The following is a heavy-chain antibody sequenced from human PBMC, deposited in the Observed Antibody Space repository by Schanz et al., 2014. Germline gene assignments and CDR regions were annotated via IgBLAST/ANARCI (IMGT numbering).Heavy chain of an antibody. V-gene: IGHV3-23*04. Sequence: EVQLVESGGDLVQPGGSLRLSCASSGFSFTTYAMSWVRQAPGKGLEWVSRINWSDGGSTGYADSVKGRFTISRDNSKNTLFLQMNSLRAEDTAVYYCARDHTTESYYSAGPPIDYWGQGTLXTVSS. CDR1: GFSFTTYA. J-gene: IGHJ4*02. CDR2: INWSDGGST. CDR3: ARDHTTESYYSAGPPIDY. D-gene: IGHD1-26*01.